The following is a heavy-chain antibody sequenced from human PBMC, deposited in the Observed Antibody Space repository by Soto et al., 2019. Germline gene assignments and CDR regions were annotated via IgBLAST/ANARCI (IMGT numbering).Heavy chain of an antibody. CDR2: IIPIFGTA. D-gene: IGHD2-2*01. Sequence: QVQLVQSGAEVKKPGSSVKVSCKASGGTFSSYAISWVRQAPGQGLEWMGGIIPIFGTANYAQKFQGRVTSTADESTSTAYMELSSLRSEDTAVYYCARDCSSTSCYAGGDDAFDIWGQGTMVTVSS. J-gene: IGHJ3*02. CDR3: ARDCSSTSCYAGGDDAFDI. CDR1: GGTFSSYA. V-gene: IGHV1-69*01.